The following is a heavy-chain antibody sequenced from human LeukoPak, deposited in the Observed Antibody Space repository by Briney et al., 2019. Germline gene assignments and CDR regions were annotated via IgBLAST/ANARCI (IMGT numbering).Heavy chain of an antibody. Sequence: GASVKVSCKASGYTFTSYGISWVRQAPGRGLEWMGWISAYNGNTNYAQKLQGRVTMTTDTSTSTAYMELRSLRSDDTAVYYCARVSRVAIFGVVNYGMDVWGQGTTVTVSS. V-gene: IGHV1-18*01. CDR1: GYTFTSYG. CDR2: ISAYNGNT. D-gene: IGHD3-3*01. J-gene: IGHJ6*02. CDR3: ARVSRVAIFGVVNYGMDV.